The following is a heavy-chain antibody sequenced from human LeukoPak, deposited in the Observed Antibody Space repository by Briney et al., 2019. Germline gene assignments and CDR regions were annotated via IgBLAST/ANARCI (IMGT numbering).Heavy chain of an antibody. CDR1: GYTFTSYY. CDR3: ARGPGIAVAGDHFDY. J-gene: IGHJ4*02. CDR2: INPSGGST. Sequence: ASVKVCCKASGYTFTSYYMHWVRQAPGQGLEWMGIINPSGGSTSYAQKFQGRVTMTRDTSTSTVYMELSSLRSEDTAVYYCARGPGIAVAGDHFDYWGKETLVTVSS. D-gene: IGHD6-19*01. V-gene: IGHV1-46*01.